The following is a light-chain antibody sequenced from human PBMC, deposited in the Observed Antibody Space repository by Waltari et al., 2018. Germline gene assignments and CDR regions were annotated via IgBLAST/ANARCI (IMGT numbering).Light chain of an antibody. CDR1: QSLVFTDGDTY. Sequence: DAVMTQSPLSLPVTLGQPASISCRSSQSLVFTDGDTYLNWFQLRPGQSERRLISKVSARDSGVPGRFGGRVSGTEFPLKISRVEAEDVVVYYCMQASHWPYTFGQGTKLEIK. J-gene: IGKJ2*01. CDR2: KVS. V-gene: IGKV2-30*01. CDR3: MQASHWPYT.